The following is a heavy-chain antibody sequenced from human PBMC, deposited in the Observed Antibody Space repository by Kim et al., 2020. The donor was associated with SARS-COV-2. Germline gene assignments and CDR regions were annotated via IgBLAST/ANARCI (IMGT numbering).Heavy chain of an antibody. CDR3: ARGYDSSGYYYGVLDY. Sequence: KFQGRVTMTRDTSTSTVYMELSSLRSEDTAVYYCARGYDSSGYYYGVLDYWGQGTLVTVSS. J-gene: IGHJ4*02. D-gene: IGHD3-22*01. V-gene: IGHV1-46*01.